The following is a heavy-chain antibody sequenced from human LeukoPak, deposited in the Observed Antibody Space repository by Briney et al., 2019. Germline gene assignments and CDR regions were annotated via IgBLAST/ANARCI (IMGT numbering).Heavy chain of an antibody. J-gene: IGHJ4*02. D-gene: IGHD3-22*01. CDR1: GFTFSNYG. V-gene: IGHV3-21*01. CDR2: ISSSSSYI. Sequence: GGSLRLSCAASGFTFSNYGMNWVRQAPGKGLEWVSSISSSSSYIYYADSVKGRFTISRDNAKNSLYLQMNSLRAEDTAVYYCARKRSESYDSSGYYLDYWGQGTLVTVSS. CDR3: ARKRSESYDSSGYYLDY.